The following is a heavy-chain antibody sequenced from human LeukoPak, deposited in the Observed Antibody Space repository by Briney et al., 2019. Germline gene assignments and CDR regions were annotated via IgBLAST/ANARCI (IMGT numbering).Heavy chain of an antibody. CDR3: ARGSVTGTASWFDP. V-gene: IGHV1-2*02. D-gene: IGHD6-19*01. CDR1: GYSSSGYY. J-gene: IGHJ5*02. Sequence: ASVKVSCKTSGYSSSGYYIHWVRQAPGQGLEWMGWINPNSGGTNYAQKFQDRVTMTRDTSINTAYVELSSLTSDDTAVYYCARGSVTGTASWFDPWGQGTLVTVSS. CDR2: INPNSGGT.